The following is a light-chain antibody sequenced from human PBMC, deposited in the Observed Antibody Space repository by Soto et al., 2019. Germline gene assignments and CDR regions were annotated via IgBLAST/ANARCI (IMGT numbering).Light chain of an antibody. CDR3: QHDYDSPRT. V-gene: IGKV1-6*01. J-gene: IGKJ1*01. CDR1: QAIRND. CDR2: TAS. Sequence: AIQLTQSPSSLSASVGDRVTITCRASQAIRNDLGWYQQKPGKAPKLLIYTASTLQSGVPPRFSDSGSGTDFTLTIRSLQPEDSGTYYCQHDYDSPRTFGQGTKVDIK.